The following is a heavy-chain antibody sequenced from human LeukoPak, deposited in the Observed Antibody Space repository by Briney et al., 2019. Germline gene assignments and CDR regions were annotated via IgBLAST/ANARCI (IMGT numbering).Heavy chain of an antibody. V-gene: IGHV4-30-4*01. Sequence: SQTLSLTCTVSGGSISSGDYYWSWIRQPPGKGLEWIGYIYYSGSTYYNPSLKSRVTISVDTSKNQFSLKLSSVTAADTAVYYCAVWLGELLFVDYWGQGTLVTVSS. CDR2: IYYSGST. D-gene: IGHD3-10*01. CDR3: AVWLGELLFVDY. CDR1: GGSISSGDYY. J-gene: IGHJ4*02.